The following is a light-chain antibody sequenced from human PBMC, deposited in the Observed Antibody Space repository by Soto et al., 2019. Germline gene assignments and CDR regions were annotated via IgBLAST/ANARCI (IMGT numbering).Light chain of an antibody. J-gene: IGLJ2*01. CDR2: DAS. CDR1: SSDVGGDDH. CDR3: TSYRSSNTPSVV. V-gene: IGLV2-14*01. Sequence: QSALTQPASVSGSPGQSITISCTGTSSDVGGDDHVSWYQQHPGKAPKVLIYDASSRPSGVSNRFSGSKSGNMASLTISGLQAEDEADYYCTSYRSSNTPSVVFGGGTKLTVL.